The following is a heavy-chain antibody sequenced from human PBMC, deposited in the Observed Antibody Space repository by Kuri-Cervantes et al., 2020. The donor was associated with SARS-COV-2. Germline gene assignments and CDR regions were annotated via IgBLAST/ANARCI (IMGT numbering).Heavy chain of an antibody. CDR3: AREETDIEVVPAAMNWFDP. J-gene: IGHJ5*02. CDR2: IYTSGST. D-gene: IGHD2-2*01. Sequence: SETLSLTCTVSGGSISSYYWSWIRQPAGKGLEWIGRIYTSGSTNYNPSLKSRVTMSVDTSKNQFSLKLSSVTAADTAVYYCAREETDIEVVPAAMNWFDPWGQGTLVTVSS. CDR1: GGSISSYY. V-gene: IGHV4-4*07.